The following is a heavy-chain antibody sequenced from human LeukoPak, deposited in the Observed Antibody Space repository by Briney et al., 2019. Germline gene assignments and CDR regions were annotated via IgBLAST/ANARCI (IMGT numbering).Heavy chain of an antibody. Sequence: GSLRLSCAASGFTFSDYWMYWVRQAPGEGLLWISNINEYGTTTYADSVKGRFTVSRDNAKNILYLQMNSLRPEDTAVCYCARVRGGNWGQGTLVTVSS. D-gene: IGHD3-16*01. CDR3: ARVRGGN. CDR1: GFTFSDYW. V-gene: IGHV3-74*01. CDR2: INEYGTT. J-gene: IGHJ4*02.